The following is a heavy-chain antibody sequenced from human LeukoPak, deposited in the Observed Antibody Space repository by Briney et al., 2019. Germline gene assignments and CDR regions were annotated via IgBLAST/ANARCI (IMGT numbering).Heavy chain of an antibody. V-gene: IGHV3-11*01. Sequence: GGSLRLSCAASGFTFSDYYMSWIRQAPGKGLEWVSYISSSGSTIYYADSVKGRFTISRDNAKNSLYLQMNSLRAEDTAVYYCAKDKGTWIQLWYFDYWGQGTLVTVSS. J-gene: IGHJ4*02. D-gene: IGHD5-18*01. CDR1: GFTFSDYY. CDR2: ISSSGSTI. CDR3: AKDKGTWIQLWYFDY.